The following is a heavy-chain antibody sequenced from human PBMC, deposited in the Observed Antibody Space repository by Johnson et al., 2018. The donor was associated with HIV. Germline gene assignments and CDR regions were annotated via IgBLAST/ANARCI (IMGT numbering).Heavy chain of an antibody. D-gene: IGHD6-6*01. CDR3: ARDPGPGSSSHERSWGGFDL. J-gene: IGHJ3*01. V-gene: IGHV3-48*04. CDR1: GFTFSSSA. CDR2: ISSSGSTI. Sequence: VQLVESGGGLVQPGESLRLSCVASGFTFSSSAMHWVHQAPGKGLEWVSYISSSGSTIYYADSVKGRFTISRDNAKNSLYLQMNSLRVDDTAVYYCARDPGPGSSSHERSWGGFDLWGQGTMVAVSS.